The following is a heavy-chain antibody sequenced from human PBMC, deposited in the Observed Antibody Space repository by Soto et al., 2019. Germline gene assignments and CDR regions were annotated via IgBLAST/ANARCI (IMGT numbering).Heavy chain of an antibody. J-gene: IGHJ6*02. CDR3: ARAGSSSPGYYYYGTDV. D-gene: IGHD6-6*01. V-gene: IGHV1-46*01. Sequence: ASVKVSCKASGYTFTSYYMHWVRQAPGQGLEWMGIINPSGGSTSYAQKFQGRVTMTRDTSTSTVYMELSSLRSEDTAVYYCARAGSSSPGYYYYGTDVWGQGTTVTVSS. CDR2: INPSGGST. CDR1: GYTFTSYY.